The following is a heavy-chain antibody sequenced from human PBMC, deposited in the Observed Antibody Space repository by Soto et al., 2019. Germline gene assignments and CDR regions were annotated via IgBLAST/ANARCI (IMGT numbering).Heavy chain of an antibody. V-gene: IGHV4-34*01. CDR3: ARDEDGRSY. CDR2: INHSGNT. CDR1: GGSFSGYY. D-gene: IGHD2-15*01. J-gene: IGHJ4*02. Sequence: ETLSLTCAVYGGSFSGYYWSWIRQPPGKGLEWIGEINHSGNTNYNPSLKSRVTISVDTSKNQFSLKLTSVTAADTAVYYCARDEDGRSYWGQGTLVTVSS.